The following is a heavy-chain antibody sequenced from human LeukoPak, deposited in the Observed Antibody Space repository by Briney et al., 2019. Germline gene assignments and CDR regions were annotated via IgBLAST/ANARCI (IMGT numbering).Heavy chain of an antibody. CDR1: GGSISSYY. D-gene: IGHD3-22*01. J-gene: IGHJ5*02. CDR2: TYYSGST. V-gene: IGHV4-59*01. Sequence: SETLSLTCTVSGGSISSYYWSWIRQPPGKGLEWIGYTYYSGSTNYNPSLKSRVTISVDTSKNQFSLKLSSVTAADTAVYYCARAPYYYDSPPSWFDPWGQGTLVTVSS. CDR3: ARAPYYYDSPPSWFDP.